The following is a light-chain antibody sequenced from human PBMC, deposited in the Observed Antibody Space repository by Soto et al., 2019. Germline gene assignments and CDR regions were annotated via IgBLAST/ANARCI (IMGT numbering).Light chain of an antibody. Sequence: QSVLTQPRSVSGSPGQSVTISCTGTSSDVGGYHYVSWYQQHPGKAPKLMIYDVSKRPSGVPDRFSGSKSGNPASLTSSGRQAEDEADYYCCSYAGSYKGYVFGTGTKVTVL. CDR2: DVS. J-gene: IGLJ1*01. CDR3: CSYAGSYKGYV. CDR1: SSDVGGYHY. V-gene: IGLV2-11*01.